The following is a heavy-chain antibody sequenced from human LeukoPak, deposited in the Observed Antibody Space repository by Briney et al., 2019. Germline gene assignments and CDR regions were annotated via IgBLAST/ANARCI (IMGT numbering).Heavy chain of an antibody. J-gene: IGHJ4*02. Sequence: ASVKVSCKASGYTFTSYAMHWVRQAPGQRLEWMGWINAGNGNTKYSQKFQGRVTITRDTSASTAYMELSSLRSEDTAVYYCATPPSLEWPYFDYWGQGTLVTVSS. CDR1: GYTFTSYA. CDR3: ATPPSLEWPYFDY. CDR2: INAGNGNT. V-gene: IGHV1-3*01. D-gene: IGHD3-3*01.